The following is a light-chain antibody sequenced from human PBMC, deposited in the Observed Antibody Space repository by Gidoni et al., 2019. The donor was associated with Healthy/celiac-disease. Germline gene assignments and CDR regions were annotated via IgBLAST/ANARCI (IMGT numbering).Light chain of an antibody. J-gene: IGKJ1*01. Sequence: DIQMTQSPSSLSASVVDRVTITCRASQSISSYLNWYQQKPGKAPKLLIYAASVLQSGVPSRFSGSGSGTDFTLTISSLQPEDFATDYYQQSYSTPRTFGQXTKVEIK. V-gene: IGKV1-39*01. CDR1: QSISSY. CDR2: AAS. CDR3: QQSYSTPRT.